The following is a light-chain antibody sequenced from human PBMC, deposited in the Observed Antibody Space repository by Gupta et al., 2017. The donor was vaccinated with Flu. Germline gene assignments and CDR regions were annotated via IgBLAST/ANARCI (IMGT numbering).Light chain of an antibody. J-gene: IGLJ3*02. Sequence: QSVLTQPPSMSAAPGQKVTISCSGSSSNIGINYVSWYQHLPGAAPKLLNFDNHKRPSGIPDRFSGSKSGTSATLGITGLQTGDEADYYCGTWDNSLSAMVFGGGTKLTVL. CDR2: DNH. V-gene: IGLV1-51*01. CDR3: GTWDNSLSAMV. CDR1: SSNIGINY.